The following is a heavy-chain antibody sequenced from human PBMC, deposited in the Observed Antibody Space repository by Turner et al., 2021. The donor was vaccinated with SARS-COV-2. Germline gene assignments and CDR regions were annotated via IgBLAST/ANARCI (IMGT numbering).Heavy chain of an antibody. J-gene: IGHJ4*02. Sequence: QVQLVASGGGVVQPGRSLSLSCAASGFTFNTYAMHWFRQAPGKGLEWVAVITYDGSTKFYADSVKGRFTISRDNSKSSLYVQMNSLRVEDTAVYYCARSRDGYIHSWGQGTLVIVSS. V-gene: IGHV3-30-3*01. CDR1: GFTFNTYA. CDR3: ARSRDGYIHS. CDR2: ITYDGSTK. D-gene: IGHD2-2*01.